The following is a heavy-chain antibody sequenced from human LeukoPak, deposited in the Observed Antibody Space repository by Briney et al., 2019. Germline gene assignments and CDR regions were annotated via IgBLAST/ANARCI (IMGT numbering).Heavy chain of an antibody. CDR1: GGSISSGGYY. V-gene: IGHV4-31*03. CDR3: ARGNRGPDASDI. D-gene: IGHD2/OR15-2a*01. Sequence: SETLSLTCTVSGGSISSGGYYWSWIRQHPGKGLEWIGYIYYSGSTYYNPSLKSRVTISVDTSKNQFSLKLSSVTAADTGVYYCARGNRGPDASDIWGQGTMVTVSS. CDR2: IYYSGST. J-gene: IGHJ3*02.